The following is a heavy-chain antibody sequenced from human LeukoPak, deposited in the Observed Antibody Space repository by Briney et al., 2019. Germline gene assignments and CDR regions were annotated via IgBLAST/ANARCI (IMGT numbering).Heavy chain of an antibody. CDR3: ARVLSLPYYYDSSGYADAFDI. V-gene: IGHV3-21*01. CDR2: ISSSSSYI. CDR1: GFTFSSYS. Sequence: KAGGSLRLSCAASGFTFSSYSMNWVRQAPGKGLEWVSSISSSSSYIYYADSVKRRFTISRDNAKNSLYLQMNSLRAEDTAVYYCARVLSLPYYYDSSGYADAFDIWGQGTMVTVSS. J-gene: IGHJ3*02. D-gene: IGHD3-22*01.